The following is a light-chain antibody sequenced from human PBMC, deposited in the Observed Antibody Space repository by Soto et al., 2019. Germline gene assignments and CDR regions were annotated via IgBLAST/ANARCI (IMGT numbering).Light chain of an antibody. CDR1: QSITTW. Sequence: DIQMTQSPSTLSASVGDRVTITCRASQSITTWLAWYQQKPGKAPKLLIYKATNLQSGVPSRFSGSGSGTEFTLTISSLQPEDFATYYCQQYNSYSQTFGQGTKVDI. CDR2: KAT. CDR3: QQYNSYSQT. J-gene: IGKJ1*01. V-gene: IGKV1-5*03.